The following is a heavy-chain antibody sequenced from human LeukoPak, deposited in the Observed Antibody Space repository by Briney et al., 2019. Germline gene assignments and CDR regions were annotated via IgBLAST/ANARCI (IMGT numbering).Heavy chain of an antibody. CDR2: IYYSGST. D-gene: IGHD4-11*01. CDR3: ASLSLPDYSNYGGGNWFDP. CDR1: GGSISSYY. J-gene: IGHJ5*02. V-gene: IGHV4-59*01. Sequence: KPSETLSLTCTVSGGSISSYYWSWIRQPPGKGLEWIGYIYYSGSTNYNPSLKSRVTISVDTSKNQFSLKLSSVTAADTAVYYCASLSLPDYSNYGGGNWFDPWGQGTLVTVSS.